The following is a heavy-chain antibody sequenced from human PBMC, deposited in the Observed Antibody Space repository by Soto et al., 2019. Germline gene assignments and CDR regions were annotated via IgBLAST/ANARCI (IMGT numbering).Heavy chain of an antibody. CDR2: LSGNGGSA. V-gene: IGHV3-64D*06. J-gene: IGHJ4*02. D-gene: IGHD5-12*01. CDR3: VKGPRGYVGYGFDY. Sequence: GGSLRLSCSTSGFTFINYAIHWVRQAPGKGLEYVSALSGNGGSAYYADSVKGRFTISRDNSKNTLYLQMSSLRPEDTAVYYCVKGPRGYVGYGFDYWGQGTLVTVSS. CDR1: GFTFINYA.